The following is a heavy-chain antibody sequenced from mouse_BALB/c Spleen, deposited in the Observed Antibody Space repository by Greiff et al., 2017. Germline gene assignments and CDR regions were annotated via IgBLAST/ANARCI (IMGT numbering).Heavy chain of an antibody. J-gene: IGHJ3*01. CDR3: ARRGYDYDGWFAY. CDR1: GFTFSSYG. D-gene: IGHD2-4*01. CDR2: ISSGGSYT. Sequence: EVHLVESGGDLVKPGGSLKLSCAASGFTFSSYGMSWVRQTPDKRLEWVATISSGGSYTYYPDSVKGRFTISRDNAKNTLYLQMSSLKSEDTAMYYCARRGYDYDGWFAYWGQGTLVTVSA. V-gene: IGHV5-6*01.